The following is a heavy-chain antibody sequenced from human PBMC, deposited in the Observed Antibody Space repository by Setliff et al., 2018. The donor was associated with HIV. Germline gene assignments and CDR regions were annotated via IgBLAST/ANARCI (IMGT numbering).Heavy chain of an antibody. CDR1: GFTFSGYW. D-gene: IGHD6-13*01. CDR3: ARGGSNSWSPFDH. Sequence: PGGSLRLSCAASGFTFSGYWMHWVRQAPGKGLVWVSRINSDGSSTTYADSVKGRFTISRDNAKNTLYLQMNSLRAEDTAVYYCARGGSNSWSPFDHWGQGTLVTVSS. J-gene: IGHJ4*02. V-gene: IGHV3-74*01. CDR2: INSDGSST.